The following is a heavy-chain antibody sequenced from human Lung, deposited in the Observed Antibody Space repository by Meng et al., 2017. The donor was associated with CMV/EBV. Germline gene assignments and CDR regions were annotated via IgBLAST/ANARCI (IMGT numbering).Heavy chain of an antibody. Sequence: GGSLRLSCAASGFTFGFYSLNWVRQAPGKGLEWVASITSASRYIFYADSVRGRFTVSRDNAKNSIYLQMNSLRAEDTAVYYCARDQGSYEQLAPGYYYGMDVGXRGTXVTVSS. CDR2: ITSASRYI. CDR1: GFTFGFYS. J-gene: IGHJ6*02. V-gene: IGHV3-21*04. CDR3: ARDQGSYEQLAPGYYYGMDV. D-gene: IGHD1-1*01.